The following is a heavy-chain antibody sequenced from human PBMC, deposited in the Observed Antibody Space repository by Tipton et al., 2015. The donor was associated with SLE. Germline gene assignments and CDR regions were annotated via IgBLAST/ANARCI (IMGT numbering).Heavy chain of an antibody. V-gene: IGHV4-59*11. CDR2: IYYSGST. D-gene: IGHD2-2*01. CDR3: ARSPIVVPAATSPYYFDY. CDR1: GGSISSHY. Sequence: LRLSCTVSGGSISSHYWSWIRQPPGKGLEWIGYIYYSGSTNYNPSLKSRVTISVDTSKNQFSLKLSSVTAADTAVYYCARSPIVVPAATSPYYFDYWGQGTLVTVSS. J-gene: IGHJ4*02.